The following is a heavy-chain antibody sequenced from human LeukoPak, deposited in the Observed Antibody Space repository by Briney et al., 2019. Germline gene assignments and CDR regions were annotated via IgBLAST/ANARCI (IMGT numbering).Heavy chain of an antibody. CDR1: GGSFSGYY. D-gene: IGHD3-10*01. CDR3: ARGWNYGSGSPPPLDYGMDV. CDR2: INHSGST. J-gene: IGHJ6*02. V-gene: IGHV4-34*01. Sequence: SETLSLTCAVYGGSFSGYYWSWIRQPPGKGLEWIGEINHSGSTNYNPSLKSRVTISVDTSKNQFSLKLSSVTAADTAVYYCARGWNYGSGSPPPLDYGMDVWGQGTTVTVS.